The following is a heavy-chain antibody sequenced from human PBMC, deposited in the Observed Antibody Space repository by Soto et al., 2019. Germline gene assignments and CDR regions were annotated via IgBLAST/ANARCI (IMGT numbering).Heavy chain of an antibody. CDR3: ARGRADYDLWSGYSGY. Sequence: GSLRLSCAASGFTFSSYSMNWVRQAPGKGLEWVSSISSSSSYIYYADSVKGRFTISRDNAKNSLYLQMNSLRAEDTAVYYCARGRADYDLWSGYSGYLGQGTLVTVYS. CDR2: ISSSSSYI. CDR1: GFTFSSYS. J-gene: IGHJ4*02. V-gene: IGHV3-21*01. D-gene: IGHD3-3*01.